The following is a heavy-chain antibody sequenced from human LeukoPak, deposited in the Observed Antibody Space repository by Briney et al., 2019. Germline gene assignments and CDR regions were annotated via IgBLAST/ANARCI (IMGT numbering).Heavy chain of an antibody. J-gene: IGHJ4*02. CDR3: AKGRTGYSYGYGIDY. V-gene: IGHV3-23*01. CDR1: AFTFSTYA. Sequence: GGTLRLSCAASAFTFSTYAMTWVRQAPGKGLEWVSAISGSDGSTYYANSVKGRFTISRDNSKNTLYLQMNSLRAEDTAVYYCAKGRTGYSYGYGIDYWGQGTLVTVSS. D-gene: IGHD5-18*01. CDR2: ISGSDGST.